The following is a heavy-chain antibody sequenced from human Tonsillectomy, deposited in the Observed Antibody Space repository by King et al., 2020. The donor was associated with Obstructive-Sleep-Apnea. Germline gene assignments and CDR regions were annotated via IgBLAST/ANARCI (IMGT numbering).Heavy chain of an antibody. V-gene: IGHV4-30-2*01. CDR1: GGSISSGGYS. CDR3: ARVVRAASDAFDI. CDR2: IYHSGST. D-gene: IGHD2-2*01. Sequence: QLQESGSGLVKPSQTLSLTCAVSGGSISSGGYSWSWIRQPPGKGLEWIGYIYHSGSTYYNPSLKSRVTISVDRSKNQFSLKLRSVTAADTAVYYCARVVRAASDAFDIWGQGTMVTVSS. J-gene: IGHJ3*02.